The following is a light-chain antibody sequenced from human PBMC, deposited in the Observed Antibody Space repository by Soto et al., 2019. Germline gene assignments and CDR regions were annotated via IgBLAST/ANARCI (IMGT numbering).Light chain of an antibody. Sequence: ELVLTQSPATLSLSPGVRVSLSCRASQSVSTYLAWYPQKPAQAPRRVLYDASNRATRIPARFSGSGSGTDFTLTISSREPEDFAVYYRQHRSQWPITFGQGTRLE. CDR2: DAS. CDR1: QSVSTY. V-gene: IGKV3-11*01. CDR3: QHRSQWPIT. J-gene: IGKJ5*01.